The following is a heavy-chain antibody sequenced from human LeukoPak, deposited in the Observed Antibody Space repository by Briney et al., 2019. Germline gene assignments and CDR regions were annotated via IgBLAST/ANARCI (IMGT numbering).Heavy chain of an antibody. CDR1: NGPITTTKW. Sequence: SGTLSLTCTVSNGPITTTKWWSWVRQPPGKGLEWIGEISHTGSTNYNPSFNSRVTMSVDKSKNQFSLNLKSVTAADTALYYCASSPLVVVVTYGFDIWGRGTAVTVSS. V-gene: IGHV4-4*02. CDR2: ISHTGST. D-gene: IGHD2-21*01. CDR3: ASSPLVVVVTYGFDI. J-gene: IGHJ3*02.